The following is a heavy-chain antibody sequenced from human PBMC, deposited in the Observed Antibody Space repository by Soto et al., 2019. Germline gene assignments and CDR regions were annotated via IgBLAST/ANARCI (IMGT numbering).Heavy chain of an antibody. CDR3: ARDRGVSPPNYYYYVMDV. Sequence: EVQLVETGGGLIQPGGSLRLSCAASGFTVSSNYMSWVRQAPGKGLEWVSVIYSGGSTYYADSVKGRFTISRDNSKNTLYLQMNSLRAEDTAVYYCARDRGVSPPNYYYYVMDVWGQGTTVTVSS. J-gene: IGHJ6*02. D-gene: IGHD3-10*01. CDR2: IYSGGST. CDR1: GFTVSSNY. V-gene: IGHV3-53*02.